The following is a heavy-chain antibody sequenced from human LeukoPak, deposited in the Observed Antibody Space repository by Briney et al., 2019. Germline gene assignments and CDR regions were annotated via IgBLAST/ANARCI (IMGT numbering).Heavy chain of an antibody. J-gene: IGHJ4*01. V-gene: IGHV3-30*18. Sequence: PGRSLRLSCAASGFTFSRYGMHWVRQAPGKGLEWVAVISYDGNNKYYADSVKGRFTISRDNSKKTLYLQMNGLRVEDTAVYYCAKDYGDYNFDYWGHGSLVAVSS. CDR1: GFTFSRYG. D-gene: IGHD4-17*01. CDR2: ISYDGNNK. CDR3: AKDYGDYNFDY.